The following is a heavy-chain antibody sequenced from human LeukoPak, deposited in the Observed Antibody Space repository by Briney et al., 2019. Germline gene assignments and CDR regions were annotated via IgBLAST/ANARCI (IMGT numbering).Heavy chain of an antibody. CDR1: GGSFSGYY. J-gene: IGHJ4*02. CDR3: ARVYCSSTSCYPYFDY. V-gene: IGHV4-30-4*08. CDR2: IYYSGST. D-gene: IGHD2-2*01. Sequence: TLSLTCAVHGGSFSGYYWSWIRQPPGKGLEWIGYIYYSGSTYYNPSLKSRVTISVDTSKNQFSLKLSSVTAADTAVYYCARVYCSSTSCYPYFDYWGQGTLVTVSS.